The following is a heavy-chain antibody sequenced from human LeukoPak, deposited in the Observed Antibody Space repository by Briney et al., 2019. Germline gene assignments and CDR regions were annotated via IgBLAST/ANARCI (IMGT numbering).Heavy chain of an antibody. D-gene: IGHD5-12*01. CDR2: ISSSSSSYI. CDR1: GFTFSSYS. CDR3: ARGSYSGYDYFDY. J-gene: IGHJ4*02. Sequence: GGSLRLSCAASGFTFSSYSMNWVRQAPGKGLEWVSSISSSSSSYIYYADSVKGRFTISRDNAKNSLYLQMNSLRAEDTAVYYCARGSYSGYDYFDYWGQGTLVTVSS. V-gene: IGHV3-21*01.